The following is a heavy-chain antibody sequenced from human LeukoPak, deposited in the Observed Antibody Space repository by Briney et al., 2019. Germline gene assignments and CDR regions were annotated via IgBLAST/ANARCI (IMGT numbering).Heavy chain of an antibody. CDR2: IYYGGST. Sequence: SETLSLTCTVSGGSISSSSYYWGWIRQPPGKGLEWIGSIYYGGSTYYNPSLKSRVTISVDTSKNQFSLKLSSVTAADTAVYYCARHATTIGGFDYWGQGTLVTVSS. D-gene: IGHD3-22*01. CDR3: ARHATTIGGFDY. J-gene: IGHJ4*02. CDR1: GGSISSSSYY. V-gene: IGHV4-39*01.